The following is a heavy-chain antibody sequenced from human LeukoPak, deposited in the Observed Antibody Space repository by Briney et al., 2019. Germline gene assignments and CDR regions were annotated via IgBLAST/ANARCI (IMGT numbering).Heavy chain of an antibody. V-gene: IGHV3-21*01. Sequence: GGSLRLSCAASGFTFSSYSMNWVRQAPGKGLEWVSSISDSSSSIYYADSVKGRFTISRDDAKNSLYLQMNSLRGEDTAVYYCARDAVVVDINGFDIWGRGTMVTVSS. J-gene: IGHJ3*02. CDR1: GFTFSSYS. CDR2: ISDSSSSI. CDR3: ARDAVVVDINGFDI. D-gene: IGHD3-22*01.